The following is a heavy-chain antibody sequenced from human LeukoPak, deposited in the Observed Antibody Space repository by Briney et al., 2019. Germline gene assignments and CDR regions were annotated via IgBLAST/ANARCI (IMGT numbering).Heavy chain of an antibody. J-gene: IGHJ6*04. D-gene: IGHD6-13*01. CDR2: INPNSGGT. CDR3: ARGTHIAAAATWDYYYYGMDV. Sequence: ASVKVSCKASGYTFTGYYMHWVRQAPGQELEWMGWINPNSGGTNYAQKFQGWVTMTRDTSISTAYMELSRQRSDDTAVYYCARGTHIAAAATWDYYYYGMDVWGKGTTVTVSS. V-gene: IGHV1-2*04. CDR1: GYTFTGYY.